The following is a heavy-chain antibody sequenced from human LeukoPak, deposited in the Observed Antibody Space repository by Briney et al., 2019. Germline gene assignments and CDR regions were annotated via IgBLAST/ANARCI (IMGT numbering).Heavy chain of an antibody. V-gene: IGHV3-7*03. CDR2: INSDGSEG. Sequence: GGSLRLSCAVSGFTFSEFWMSWSRQAPGKGLEWVASINSDGSEGYYADVVKGRFTISRDNAKNSLYLQINSLRAEDTAVYCCARSSYSSSSSVWGQGTMVTVSS. CDR1: GFTFSEFW. CDR3: ARSSYSSSSSV. D-gene: IGHD6-6*01. J-gene: IGHJ3*01.